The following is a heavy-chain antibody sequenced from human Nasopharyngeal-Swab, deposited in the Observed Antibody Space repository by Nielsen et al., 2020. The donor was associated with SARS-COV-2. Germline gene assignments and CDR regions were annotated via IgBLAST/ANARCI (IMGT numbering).Heavy chain of an antibody. Sequence: ASVKVSCKASGYTFTSYAMHWVRQAPGQRLEWMGWINAGNGNTKYSQKFQGRVTITRVTSASTAYMELSSLRSEDTAVYYCARSTYYYDSSGYSFDYWGQGTLVTVSS. CDR3: ARSTYYYDSSGYSFDY. V-gene: IGHV1-3*01. CDR1: GYTFTSYA. J-gene: IGHJ4*02. CDR2: INAGNGNT. D-gene: IGHD3-22*01.